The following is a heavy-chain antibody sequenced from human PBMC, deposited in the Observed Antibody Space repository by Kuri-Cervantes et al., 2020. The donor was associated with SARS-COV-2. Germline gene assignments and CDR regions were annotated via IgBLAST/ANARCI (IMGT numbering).Heavy chain of an antibody. J-gene: IGHJ4*02. CDR3: ARDPECSSGWYERGYYFDY. V-gene: IGHV3-30*03. Sequence: GGSLRLSCAASGFTFSSYGMHWVRQAPGKGLEWVAVISYDGSNKYYADSVKGRFTISRDNSKNTLYLQMNSLRAEDTAVYYCARDPECSSGWYERGYYFDYWGQGTLVTVSS. CDR1: GFTFSSYG. D-gene: IGHD6-19*01. CDR2: ISYDGSNK.